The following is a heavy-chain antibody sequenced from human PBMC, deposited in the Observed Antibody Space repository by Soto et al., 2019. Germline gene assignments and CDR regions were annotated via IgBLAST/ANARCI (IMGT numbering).Heavy chain of an antibody. CDR2: INTDGSTT. J-gene: IGHJ4*02. V-gene: IGHV3-74*03. Sequence: EVQLVESGGGLVQPGGSRRLSCAAAGFTFGNYWMHWVRQPPGKGPGWVSGINTDGSTTKYAESVKGRFPLSRDNAKNPLYLQMTRLRADDTAVYYCTRDYKDCGDDGPGDCWGPGSLVTVSS. CDR3: TRDYKDCGDDGPGDC. CDR1: GFTFGNYW. D-gene: IGHD4-17*01.